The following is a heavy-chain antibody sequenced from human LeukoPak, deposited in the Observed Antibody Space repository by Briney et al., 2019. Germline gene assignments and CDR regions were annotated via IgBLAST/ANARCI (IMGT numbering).Heavy chain of an antibody. CDR3: ARRLTVTTSLGWFDP. D-gene: IGHD4-17*01. Sequence: GESLKISCKGSGYIFSSNWIAWVRQMPGKGLEWMWIIYPGDSDTRYSPSFQGQVTFSVNKSINTAYLQWSSLKASDTAIYYCARRLTVTTSLGWFDPGAREHWSPSPQ. V-gene: IGHV5-51*01. J-gene: IGHJ5*02. CDR2: IYPGDSDT. CDR1: GYIFSSNW.